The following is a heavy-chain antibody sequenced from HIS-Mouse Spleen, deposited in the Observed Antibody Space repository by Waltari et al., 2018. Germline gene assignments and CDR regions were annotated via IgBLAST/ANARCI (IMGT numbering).Heavy chain of an antibody. CDR3: ARSPYYDFWSGYSDNWFDP. J-gene: IGHJ5*02. Sequence: QVQLQESGPGLVKPSQTLSLTCTVSGCSISSGGYYWSWLRQHPGKGLEWIGYIYYSGSTYSNPTLKRRVTISVDTSKNQFSLKLSSVTAADTAVYYCARSPYYDFWSGYSDNWFDPWGQGTLVTVSS. V-gene: IGHV4-31*03. D-gene: IGHD3-3*01. CDR1: GCSISSGGYY. CDR2: IYYSGST.